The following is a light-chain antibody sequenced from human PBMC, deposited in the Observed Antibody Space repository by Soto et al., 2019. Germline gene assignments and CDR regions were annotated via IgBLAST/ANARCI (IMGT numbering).Light chain of an antibody. Sequence: EIVLTQSPGTLSLSPGERATLSCRASQSVSSSYLAWYQHKPGQAPRLLIYGASTRATGIPDRFSGSGSGTDFTLTISRLEPEDFAVYYCQQYGSSGTFGGGTKVDIK. J-gene: IGKJ4*02. CDR1: QSVSSSY. CDR3: QQYGSSGT. CDR2: GAS. V-gene: IGKV3-20*01.